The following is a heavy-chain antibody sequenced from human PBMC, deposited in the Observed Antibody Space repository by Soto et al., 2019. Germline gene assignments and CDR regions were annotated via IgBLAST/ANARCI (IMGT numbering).Heavy chain of an antibody. CDR1: GGSISSGGYY. CDR2: IYYSGST. CDR3: ATQDYYGSGSYQGLYGMDV. D-gene: IGHD3-10*01. J-gene: IGHJ6*02. V-gene: IGHV4-31*03. Sequence: SETLSLTCTVSGGSISSGGYYWSWIRQHPGKGLEWIGYIYYSGSTYYNPSLKSRVTISVDTSKNRFSLKLSSVTAADTAVYYCATQDYYGSGSYQGLYGMDVWGQGTTVTVSS.